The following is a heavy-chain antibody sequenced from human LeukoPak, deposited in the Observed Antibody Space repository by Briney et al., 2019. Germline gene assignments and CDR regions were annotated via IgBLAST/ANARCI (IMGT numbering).Heavy chain of an antibody. D-gene: IGHD3-10*01. J-gene: IGHJ4*02. Sequence: GESLKISCKGSGYSFTSYWIGWVRQMPGKGLEWMGIIYPGDSDTRYSPSFQGQVTISADKSISTAYLQWSSLKASDTAMYYCARSDYYGSGSYNLFDYWGQGTPVTVSS. CDR2: IYPGDSDT. V-gene: IGHV5-51*01. CDR1: GYSFTSYW. CDR3: ARSDYYGSGSYNLFDY.